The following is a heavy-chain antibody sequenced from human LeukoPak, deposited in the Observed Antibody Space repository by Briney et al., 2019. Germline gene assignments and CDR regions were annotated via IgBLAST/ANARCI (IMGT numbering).Heavy chain of an antibody. V-gene: IGHV3-23*01. D-gene: IGHD5-18*01. CDR3: AKKGGYSYGDPFDY. CDR1: GFTFSSYG. J-gene: IGHJ4*02. Sequence: GGSLRLSCAASGFTFSSYGMSWVRQAPGKGLEWVSAISGGGGNTYYADSVKGRFTISRDNSKNTLYLQMNSLRAEDTAVYYCAKKGGYSYGDPFDYWGQGTLVTVSS. CDR2: ISGGGGNT.